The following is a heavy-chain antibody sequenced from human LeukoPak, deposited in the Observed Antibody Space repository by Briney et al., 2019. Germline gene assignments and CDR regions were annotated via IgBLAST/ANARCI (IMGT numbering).Heavy chain of an antibody. Sequence: ASVKVSFKASGYTFTSYDINWVRQAPGQGLEWMGWMNPNSGNTGYAQKFQGRVAMTRNTSISTAYMELSSLRSEDTAVYYCARGRALWFGLRNFDYWGQGTLGTVS. D-gene: IGHD3-10*01. J-gene: IGHJ4*02. CDR3: ARGRALWFGLRNFDY. CDR2: MNPNSGNT. CDR1: GYTFTSYD. V-gene: IGHV1-8*01.